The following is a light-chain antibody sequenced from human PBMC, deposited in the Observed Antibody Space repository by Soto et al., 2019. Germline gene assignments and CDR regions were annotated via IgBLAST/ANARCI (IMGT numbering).Light chain of an antibody. CDR2: DVN. J-gene: IGLJ2*01. CDR3: SSYAGSYTSV. Sequence: QSALTQPRSVSGYPGQPVTISCARTSNDVGAYNFVSWYQQHPGKAPKLMIYDVNKRPSGVPDRFSGSKSGNTASLTIAGLQAEDEADYYCSSYAGSYTSVFGGGTKVTVL. CDR1: SNDVGAYNF. V-gene: IGLV2-11*01.